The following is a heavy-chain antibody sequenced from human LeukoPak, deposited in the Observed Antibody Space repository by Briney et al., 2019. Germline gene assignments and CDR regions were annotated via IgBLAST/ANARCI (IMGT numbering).Heavy chain of an antibody. Sequence: SETLSLTCTVSGGSISSGGYYWSWIRQHPGKGLEWIGYIYYSGSTYYNPSLKSRVTISVDTSKNQFSLKLSSVTAADTAVYYCARFYSNYATDWYFDLWGRGALVTVSS. D-gene: IGHD4-11*01. CDR3: ARFYSNYATDWYFDL. CDR2: IYYSGST. J-gene: IGHJ2*01. CDR1: GGSISSGGYY. V-gene: IGHV4-31*03.